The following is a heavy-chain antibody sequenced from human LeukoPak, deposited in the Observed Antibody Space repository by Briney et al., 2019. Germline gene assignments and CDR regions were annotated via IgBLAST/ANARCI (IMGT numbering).Heavy chain of an antibody. J-gene: IGHJ3*02. D-gene: IGHD2-15*01. CDR2: IYYSGST. CDR1: GGSISSGGYY. CDR3: ARGCGSGGSCGEAFDI. V-gene: IGHV4-31*03. Sequence: SETLPLTCTVSGGSISSGGYYWSWIRQHPGKGPEWIGYIYYSGSTYYNPSLKSRVTISVDTSKNQFSLKLSSVTAADTAVYYCARGCGSGGSCGEAFDIWGQGTMVTVSS.